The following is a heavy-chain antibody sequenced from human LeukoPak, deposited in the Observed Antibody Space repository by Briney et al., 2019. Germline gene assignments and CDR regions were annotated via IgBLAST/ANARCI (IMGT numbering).Heavy chain of an antibody. CDR3: AIDWRYSSSSQYYFGMDV. CDR1: GFTFNIYV. CDR2: ISSNTKYI. Sequence: GGSLRLSCAASGFTFNIYVMNWVRQAPGKGLEWVSSISSNTKYIYYADSVKGRFTISRDNANNSLYLQMNSLRAEDTAVYYCAIDWRYSSSSQYYFGMDVWGQGTTVTVSS. J-gene: IGHJ6*02. V-gene: IGHV3-21*01. D-gene: IGHD6-6*01.